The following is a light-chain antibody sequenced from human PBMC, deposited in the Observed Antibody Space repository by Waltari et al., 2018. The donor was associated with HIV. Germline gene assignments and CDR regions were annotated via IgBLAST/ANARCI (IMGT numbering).Light chain of an antibody. V-gene: IGLV1-44*01. Sequence: QSVLTQPPSASGTPGQRVTISCSGSRSNIGSNIVNWYQQLPGTAPKLLIYSNNRRPAGVPDRFSGSKSGTSASLAISGLQAEDEADYYCAAWVDSLNGWVFGGGTKLTVL. CDR2: SNN. CDR1: RSNIGSNI. CDR3: AAWVDSLNGWV. J-gene: IGLJ3*02.